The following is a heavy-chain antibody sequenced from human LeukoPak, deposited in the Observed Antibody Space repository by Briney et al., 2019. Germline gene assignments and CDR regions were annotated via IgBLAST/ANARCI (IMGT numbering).Heavy chain of an antibody. CDR1: GFSLPTSGVG. Sequence: SGPTLVNPTQTLTLTCTFSGFSLPTSGVGVGWIRQPPGKALEWLGIIYWDDDKRYSPSLKSRLTITRDTSKNQVALTMTNMDPVDTVTYYCAHRRGGSYYFDYWGQGTLVTVSP. CDR2: IYWDDDK. J-gene: IGHJ4*02. D-gene: IGHD1-26*01. V-gene: IGHV2-5*02. CDR3: AHRRGGSYYFDY.